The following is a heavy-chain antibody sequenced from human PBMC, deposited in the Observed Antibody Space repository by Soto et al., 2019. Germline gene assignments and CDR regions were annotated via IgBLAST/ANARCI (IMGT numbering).Heavy chain of an antibody. CDR3: AKDGSGSFDY. V-gene: IGHV3-30-3*01. CDR2: ISYDGSNK. D-gene: IGHD3-10*01. J-gene: IGHJ4*02. CDR1: GFTFSSYA. Sequence: GGSLRLSCAASGFTFSSYAMHWVRQAPGKGLEWVAVISYDGSNKYYADSVKGRFTISRDNSKNTLYLQMNSLRAEDTAVYYCAKDGSGSFDYWGQGTLVTVSS.